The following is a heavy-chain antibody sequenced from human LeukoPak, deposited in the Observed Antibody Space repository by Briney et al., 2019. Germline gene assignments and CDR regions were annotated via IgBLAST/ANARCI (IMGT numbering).Heavy chain of an antibody. J-gene: IGHJ4*02. D-gene: IGHD3-3*01. Sequence: ASVKVSCKASGYTFTGYYMHWVRQAPGQGLEWMGWINPNSGGTNYAQKFQGRVTMTRDTSISTAYMELSRLRSDDTAVYYCARGGLLRDGSPTYYDFWSGSFDYWGQGTLVTVSS. CDR1: GYTFTGYY. V-gene: IGHV1-2*02. CDR2: INPNSGGT. CDR3: ARGGLLRDGSPTYYDFWSGSFDY.